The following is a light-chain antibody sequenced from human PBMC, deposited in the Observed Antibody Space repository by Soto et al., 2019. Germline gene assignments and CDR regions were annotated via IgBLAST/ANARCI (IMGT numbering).Light chain of an antibody. CDR3: QYYNNWPPSIT. CDR2: AAS. Sequence: EIVLTQSPGTLSVSPGERATLSCRASQTIGNNLAWYQQSPGQAPRLLIYAASTRATGIPPRFSGSGSGTEFTLTISSLQSEDFAFYYCQYYNNWPPSITFGQGTRLEIK. V-gene: IGKV3-15*01. CDR1: QTIGNN. J-gene: IGKJ5*01.